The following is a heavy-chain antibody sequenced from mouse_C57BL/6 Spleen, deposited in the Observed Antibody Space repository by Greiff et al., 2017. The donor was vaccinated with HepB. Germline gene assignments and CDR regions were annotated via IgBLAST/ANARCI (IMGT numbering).Heavy chain of an antibody. CDR3: ARPIYYYGSSGAWFAY. J-gene: IGHJ3*01. CDR1: GYTFTGYW. CDR2: ILPGSGST. Sequence: QVQLQQSGAELMKPGASVKLSCKATGYTFTGYWIEWVKQRPGHGLEWIGEILPGSGSTNYNEKFKGKATFTADTSSNTAYMQLSSLTTEDSAIYYCARPIYYYGSSGAWFAYWGQGTLVTVSA. V-gene: IGHV1-9*01. D-gene: IGHD1-1*01.